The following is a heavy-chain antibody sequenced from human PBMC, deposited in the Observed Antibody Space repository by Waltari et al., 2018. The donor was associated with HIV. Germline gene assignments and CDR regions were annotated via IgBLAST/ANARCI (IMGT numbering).Heavy chain of an antibody. V-gene: IGHV4-34*01. CDR1: GESVSNYF. CDR3: ARGSVAGRYFDY. CDR2: IDYSGNT. D-gene: IGHD6-19*01. Sequence: QVQLQQWGAGLLKPSETLSRTCAVYGESVSNYFWSWIRQSPGKGLEWIGEIDYSGNTNDNPSLKSRVTVSVDTSKNQFSLKLTSVTAVDTAVYYCARGSVAGRYFDYWGQGALVTVSS. J-gene: IGHJ4*02.